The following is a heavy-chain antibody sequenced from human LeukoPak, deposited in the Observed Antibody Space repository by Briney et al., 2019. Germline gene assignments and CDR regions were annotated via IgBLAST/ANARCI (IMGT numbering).Heavy chain of an antibody. CDR2: INHSGST. J-gene: IGHJ4*02. CDR1: GGSFSGYY. CDR3: ARRRCYGAKLKLLFDY. V-gene: IGHV4-34*01. Sequence: PSETLSLTCAVYGGSFSGYYLSWIRQPPGKGLEWIGEINHSGSTNYNPSLKSRVTISVDTSKNQFSLKLSSVTAADTAVYYCARRRCYGAKLKLLFDYWGQGTLVTVSS. D-gene: IGHD4-17*01.